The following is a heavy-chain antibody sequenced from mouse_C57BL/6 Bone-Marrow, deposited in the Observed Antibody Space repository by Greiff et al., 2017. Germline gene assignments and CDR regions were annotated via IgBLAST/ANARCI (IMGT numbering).Heavy chain of an antibody. CDR2: IYPRDGST. V-gene: IGHV1-78*01. J-gene: IGHJ4*01. D-gene: IGHD2-3*01. CDR1: GYTFTDHT. CDR3: ARLGDCYYDYYAMDY. Sequence: VQLQESDAELVKPGASVKISCKVSGYTFTDHTIHWMKQRPEQGLEWIGYIYPRDGSTKYNEKFKGKATLTADKSSSTAYMQLNSLTSEDSAVYFCARLGDCYYDYYAMDYWGQGTSVTVSS.